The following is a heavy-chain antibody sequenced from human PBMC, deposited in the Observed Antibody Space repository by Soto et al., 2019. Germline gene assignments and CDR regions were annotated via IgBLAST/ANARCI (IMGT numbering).Heavy chain of an antibody. CDR1: GGSFSGYN. CDR3: ARGRVYYAYVWGSYRYDY. V-gene: IGHV4-34*01. Sequence: QVQLQQWGAGLLKPSETLSLTCADYGGSFSGYNWSWIRQPPGKGLEWIGEINHSGSTNYNPSLMSLVTISVNTYKNQCSLKLSSVTAADTAVYYCARGRVYYAYVWGSYRYDYWGQGTLVTVSS. CDR2: INHSGST. J-gene: IGHJ4*02. D-gene: IGHD3-16*02.